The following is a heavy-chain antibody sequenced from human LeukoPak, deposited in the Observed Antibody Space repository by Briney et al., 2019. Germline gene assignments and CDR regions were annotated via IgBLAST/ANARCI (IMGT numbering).Heavy chain of an antibody. CDR2: INGDGSRT. Sequence: SGGSLRLSXAASGFTFSSYWMHWVRQAPGKGLVWVSHINGDGSRTTYADSVKGRFTISRDTSKNTLYLQMNSLRAEDTAVYYCARDRPYCSSTSCPSSLDYWGQGTLVTVSS. CDR3: ARDRPYCSSTSCPSSLDY. CDR1: GFTFSSYW. V-gene: IGHV3-74*01. J-gene: IGHJ4*02. D-gene: IGHD2-2*01.